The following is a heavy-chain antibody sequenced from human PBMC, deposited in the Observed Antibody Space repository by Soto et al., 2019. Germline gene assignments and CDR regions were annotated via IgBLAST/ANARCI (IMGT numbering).Heavy chain of an antibody. J-gene: IGHJ4*02. D-gene: IGHD1-26*01. V-gene: IGHV4-28*01. CDR2: SYYSGTT. CDR1: GYSISSSNW. Sequence: QVQLQESGPGLVKPSDTLSLTCAVSGYSISSSNWWGWIRQPPGKGLEWIGYSYYSGTTYYNPSLKSRVTLSVETSKTQSCLNLTDVTAVDTAVYYCAKRELQDPIDYWGQGTLVTVSA. CDR3: AKRELQDPIDY.